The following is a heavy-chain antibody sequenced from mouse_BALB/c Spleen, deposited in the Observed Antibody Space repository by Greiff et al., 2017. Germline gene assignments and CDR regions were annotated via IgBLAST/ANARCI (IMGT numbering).Heavy chain of an antibody. Sequence: EVKLVESGAELVKPGASVKLSCTASGFNIKDTYMHWVKQRPEQGLEWIGRIDPANGNTKYDPKFQGKATITADTSSNTAYLQLSSLTSEDTAVYYCGGGYGFTFDYWGQGTTLTVSS. CDR3: GGGYGFTFDY. V-gene: IGHV14-3*02. CDR2: IDPANGNT. CDR1: GFNIKDTY. D-gene: IGHD1-2*01. J-gene: IGHJ2*01.